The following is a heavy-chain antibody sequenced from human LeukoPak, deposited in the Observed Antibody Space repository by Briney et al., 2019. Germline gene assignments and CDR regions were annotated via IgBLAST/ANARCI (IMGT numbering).Heavy chain of an antibody. CDR1: GFTFSSYS. CDR3: ARGGEEYQLLYNYYYYYMDV. J-gene: IGHJ6*03. V-gene: IGHV3-21*01. CDR2: ISSSSSYI. Sequence: GGSLRLSCAASGFTFSSYSMNWVRQAPGKGLEWVSSISSSSSYIYYADSVKGRFTISRDNAKNSLYLQMNSLRAEDTAVYYCARGGEEYQLLYNYYYYYMDVWGKGTTVTVS. D-gene: IGHD2-2*02.